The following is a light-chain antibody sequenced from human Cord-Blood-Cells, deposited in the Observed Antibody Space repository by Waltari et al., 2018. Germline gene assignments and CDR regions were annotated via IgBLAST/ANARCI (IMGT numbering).Light chain of an antibody. CDR2: EVS. Sequence: QSALTQPASVSGSPGQSITISCTGTSSDVGGYNYVSRYQQHPGKAPKLMIYEVSKRPSGVSNRFSGSKSGNTASRTISGLQAEDEADYYCSSYTSSSTLVFGTGTKVTVL. V-gene: IGLV2-14*01. CDR3: SSYTSSSTLV. CDR1: SSDVGGYNY. J-gene: IGLJ1*01.